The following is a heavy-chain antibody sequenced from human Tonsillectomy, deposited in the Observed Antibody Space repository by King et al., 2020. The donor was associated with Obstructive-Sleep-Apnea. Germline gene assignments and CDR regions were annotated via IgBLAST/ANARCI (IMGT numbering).Heavy chain of an antibody. J-gene: IGHJ4*02. Sequence: VQLQESGPGLVKPSQTLSLTCTVSGGSISSGGYYWSWIRQPPGKGRGWIGYIYYSGSTYYNPSLKSRVTISVDTSKNQFSLKLSSVTAADTAVYYCARGRGTAFSIEYFDYWGQGTLVTVSS. V-gene: IGHV4-31*03. CDR1: GGSISSGGYY. CDR3: ARGRGTAFSIEYFDY. D-gene: IGHD2/OR15-2a*01. CDR2: IYYSGST.